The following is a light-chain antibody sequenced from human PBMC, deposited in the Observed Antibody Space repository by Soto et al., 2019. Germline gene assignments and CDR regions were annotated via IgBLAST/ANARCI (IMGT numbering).Light chain of an antibody. V-gene: IGLV2-14*01. Sequence: QSVLTQPASVSGSPGQSITISCTGTSSDVGGYDYVSWYQQHPGKAPKLMIYEVTNRPSGVSSRFSGSKSGNTASLTISGLQAEDEADYYCSSYTHSSTLVFGGGTKLTVL. J-gene: IGLJ2*01. CDR2: EVT. CDR1: SSDVGGYDY. CDR3: SSYTHSSTLV.